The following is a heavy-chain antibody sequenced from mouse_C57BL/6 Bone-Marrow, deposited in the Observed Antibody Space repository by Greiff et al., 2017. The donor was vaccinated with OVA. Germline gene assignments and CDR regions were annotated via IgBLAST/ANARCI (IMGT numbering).Heavy chain of an antibody. CDR2: INPSSGST. Sequence: VQLQQSGAELARPGASVKMSCKASGYTFTSYTMHWVKQRPGQGLEWIGYINPSSGSTKYNQKFKDKATLTADKSSSTAYMQLSSLTSEDSAVYYGARACYEGSLLLANWDWGQGTTVT. J-gene: IGHJ2*01. CDR3: ARACYEGSLLLANWD. CDR1: GYTFTSYT. D-gene: IGHD4-1*01. V-gene: IGHV1-4*01.